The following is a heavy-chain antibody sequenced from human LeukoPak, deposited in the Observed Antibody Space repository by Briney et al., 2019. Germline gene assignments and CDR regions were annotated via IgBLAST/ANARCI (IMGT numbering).Heavy chain of an antibody. Sequence: PGGSLRLSCAASGFTFSSYAMNWVRQAPGKGLEWVSGISGSGGSTCYADSVKGRFTISRDNSKNTLYLQMNSLRAEDTAVYYCAKVNFDFWSTDESGAFDIWGQGTMVTVSS. CDR1: GFTFSSYA. D-gene: IGHD3-3*01. CDR3: AKVNFDFWSTDESGAFDI. V-gene: IGHV3-23*01. J-gene: IGHJ3*02. CDR2: ISGSGGST.